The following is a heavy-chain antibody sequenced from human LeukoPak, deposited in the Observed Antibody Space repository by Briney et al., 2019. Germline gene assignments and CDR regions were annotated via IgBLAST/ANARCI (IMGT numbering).Heavy chain of an antibody. J-gene: IGHJ4*02. V-gene: IGHV1-69*05. CDR1: GGTFSSYA. Sequence: SVQVSCKASGGTFSSYAISWVRQAPGQGLEWMGRIIPIFGTANYAQKFQGRVTITTDESTSTAYMELSSLRSEDTAVYYCASDRHGDPTTDYCGQGTLVTVSS. D-gene: IGHD4-17*01. CDR3: ASDRHGDPTTDY. CDR2: IIPIFGTA.